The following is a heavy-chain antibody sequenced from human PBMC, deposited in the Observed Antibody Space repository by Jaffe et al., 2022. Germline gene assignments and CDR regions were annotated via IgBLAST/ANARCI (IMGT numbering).Heavy chain of an antibody. V-gene: IGHV1-2*06. D-gene: IGHD2-21*01. CDR2: INPNSGGT. CDR3: ARVGLPIVVVNIRDNWFDP. CDR1: GYTFTDYY. J-gene: IGHJ5*02. Sequence: QVQLVQSGAEVKKPGASVKVSCRASGYTFTDYYIHWVRQAPGQGLEWMGRINPNSGGTNFAQKFQGRVTMTTDTSIRTVYMDLSSLRSDDTAVYYCARVGLPIVVVNIRDNWFDPWGQGTLVTVSS.